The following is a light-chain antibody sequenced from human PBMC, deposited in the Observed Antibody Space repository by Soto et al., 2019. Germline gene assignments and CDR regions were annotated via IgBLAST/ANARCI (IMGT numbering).Light chain of an antibody. V-gene: IGKV1-39*01. CDR2: AAS. Sequence: DIQMTQSPSSLSAAVGDRVTITCRARQTIGTYLDWYQQKPGKPPNLLIYAASSLHSGVPSRFSGSGSGTDFTLTISTLQPEDWATYYSPQSFSVSLTFSGGTKIEIK. CDR1: QTIGTY. J-gene: IGKJ4*01. CDR3: PQSFSVSLT.